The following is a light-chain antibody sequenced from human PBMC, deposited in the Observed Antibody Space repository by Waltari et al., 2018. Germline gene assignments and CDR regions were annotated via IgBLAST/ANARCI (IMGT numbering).Light chain of an antibody. CDR3: QQRRDWPLT. J-gene: IGKJ4*01. V-gene: IGKV3-11*01. CDR1: QSVSRD. Sequence: EIVLTQSPATLSLSPGERASLSCRASQSVSRDLAWYRQKPGQAPRLLIFDASIRATGTPARFSGSGSGTDFTLTISSLEPEDFAVYYCQQRRDWPLTFGGGTKVEMK. CDR2: DAS.